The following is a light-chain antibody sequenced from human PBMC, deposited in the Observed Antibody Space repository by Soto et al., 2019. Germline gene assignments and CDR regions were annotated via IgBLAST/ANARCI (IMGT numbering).Light chain of an antibody. CDR2: EDS. J-gene: IGLJ2*01. V-gene: IGLV2-23*01. Sequence: QSVLTQPASVSGSPGQSITISCTGTSSDVGTNDVVSWYQQNPGKAPKLIIYEDSKRPSGVSNRFSASKSGNTASLTISGLQAEDEANYHCCSYVGSSTLAFGGGTKLTVL. CDR1: SSDVGTNDV. CDR3: CSYVGSSTLA.